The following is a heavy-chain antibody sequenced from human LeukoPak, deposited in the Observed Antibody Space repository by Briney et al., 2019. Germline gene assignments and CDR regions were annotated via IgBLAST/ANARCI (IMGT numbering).Heavy chain of an antibody. CDR2: IKQDGTEK. J-gene: IGHJ4*02. CDR1: GGSFSGYY. Sequence: LTCAVYGGSFSGYYWSWVRQAPGKGLEWVANIKQDGTEKYYVDSVKGRFTISRDNAKNSLYLQMNSLRVEDTAVYYCARAGQEWFGELGFDYWGQGTLVTVSS. D-gene: IGHD3-10*01. V-gene: IGHV3-7*01. CDR3: ARAGQEWFGELGFDY.